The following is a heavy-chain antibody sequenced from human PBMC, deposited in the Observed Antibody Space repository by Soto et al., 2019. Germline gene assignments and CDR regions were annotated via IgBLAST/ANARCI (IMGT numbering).Heavy chain of an antibody. J-gene: IGHJ4*02. CDR3: ARSDGRY. V-gene: IGHV4-59*01. CDR1: GGSTSSYY. Sequence: SETLSLTCSVSGGSTSSYYWSWIRQPPGKGLEWIGYIYYSGSTDYSPSLKSRVTMSIDTSKNQFSLKLSSVTAADTAVYYCARSDGRYWGQGTLVTVPQ. CDR2: IYYSGST.